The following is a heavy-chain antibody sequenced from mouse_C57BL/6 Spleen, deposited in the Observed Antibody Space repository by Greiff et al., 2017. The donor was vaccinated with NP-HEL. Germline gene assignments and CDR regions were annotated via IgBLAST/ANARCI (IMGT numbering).Heavy chain of an antibody. V-gene: IGHV5-9*01. Sequence: EVQLVESGGGLVKPGGSLKLSCAASGFTFSSYTMSWVRQTPEKRLEWVATISGGGGNTYYPDSVKGRFTISRDNAKNTLYLQMSSLRSEDTALYYCARRGDYYGIFAYWGQGTLVTVSA. CDR1: GFTFSSYT. J-gene: IGHJ3*01. CDR2: ISGGGGNT. D-gene: IGHD1-1*01. CDR3: ARRGDYYGIFAY.